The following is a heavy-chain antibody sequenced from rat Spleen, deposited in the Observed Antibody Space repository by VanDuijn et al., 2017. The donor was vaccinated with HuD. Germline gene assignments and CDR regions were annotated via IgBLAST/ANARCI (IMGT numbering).Heavy chain of an antibody. CDR1: GFTFSSYW. Sequence: EVQLVESGGGSVQPGRSLKLSCVASGFTFSSYWMYWTRQAPGKGLEWISSINSNGGIAYYPDSVKGRFTISRDNAENTVYLQMNNLRSEDTAIYYCTREKQLPYFDYWGQGVMVTVSS. D-gene: IGHD1-10*01. CDR3: TREKQLPYFDY. V-gene: IGHV5-58*01. CDR2: INSNGGIA. J-gene: IGHJ2*01.